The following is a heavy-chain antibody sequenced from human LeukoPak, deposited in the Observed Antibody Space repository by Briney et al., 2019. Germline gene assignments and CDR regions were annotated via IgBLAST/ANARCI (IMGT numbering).Heavy chain of an antibody. V-gene: IGHV3-30*03. Sequence: GRSLRLSCAASGFTFSPHGVHWVRQAPGKGLEWVAVISYDGSDKYYADSVKGRFTISRDNSKNTLYLQMNSLRAEDTAVYYCARDSKQLALDYWGQGTLVTVSS. CDR2: ISYDGSDK. CDR1: GFTFSPHG. J-gene: IGHJ4*02. CDR3: ARDSKQLALDY. D-gene: IGHD6-13*01.